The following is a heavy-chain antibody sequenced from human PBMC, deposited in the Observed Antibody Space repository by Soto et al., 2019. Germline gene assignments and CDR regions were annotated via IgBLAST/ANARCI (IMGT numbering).Heavy chain of an antibody. V-gene: IGHV6-1*01. J-gene: IGHJ6*02. CDR3: ARDQDTARSGYYYYGMDV. Sequence: QVQLQQSGPGLVKPSQTLSLTCAISGDSVSSNSAAWNWIRQSPSRGLEWLGRTYYRSKWYNDYAVSVKSRITINPDTSKNQFSLQLNSVTPEDTAVYYCARDQDTARSGYYYYGMDVWGQGTTVTVSS. CDR1: GDSVSSNSAA. D-gene: IGHD5-18*01. CDR2: TYYRSKWYN.